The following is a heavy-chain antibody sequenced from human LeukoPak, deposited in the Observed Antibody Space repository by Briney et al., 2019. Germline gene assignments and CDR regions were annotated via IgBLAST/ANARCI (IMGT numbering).Heavy chain of an antibody. V-gene: IGHV3-23*01. Sequence: GGSLRLSCAASGFTFSSYAMSWVRQAPGKGLEWVSAISGSGGSTYYADSVKGRFTISRDNSKNTLYLQMNSLRAEDTAVYYCATDLIAAAAIGWFDPWGQGTLVTVSS. CDR1: GFTFSSYA. J-gene: IGHJ5*02. D-gene: IGHD6-13*01. CDR3: ATDLIAAAAIGWFDP. CDR2: ISGSGGST.